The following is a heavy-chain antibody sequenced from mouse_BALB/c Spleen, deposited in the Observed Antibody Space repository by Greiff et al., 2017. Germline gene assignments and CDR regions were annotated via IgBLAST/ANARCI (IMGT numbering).Heavy chain of an antibody. CDR3: ARDYYGYYAMDY. J-gene: IGHJ4*01. CDR2: IDPANGNT. V-gene: IGHV14-3*02. D-gene: IGHD1-1*01. Sequence: VQLKQSGAELVKPGASVKLSCTASGFNIKDTYMHWVKQRPEQGLEWIGRIDPANGNTKYDPKFQGKATITADTSSNTAYLQLSSLTSEDTAVYYCARDYYGYYAMDYWGQGTSVTVSS. CDR1: GFNIKDTY.